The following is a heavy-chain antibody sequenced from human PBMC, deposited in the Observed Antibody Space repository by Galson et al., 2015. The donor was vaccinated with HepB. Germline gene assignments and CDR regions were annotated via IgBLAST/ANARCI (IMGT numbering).Heavy chain of an antibody. CDR1: GYTFTSYD. D-gene: IGHD3-3*01. J-gene: IGHJ4*02. Sequence: SVKVSCKASGYTFTSYDINWVRQATGQGLEWMGWMNPNSGKSNSVQKFRGRVTMTRDTSINAAYMELTGLTSEDTAVYYCARGGIYGVVPSLDWGQGTLVTVSS. V-gene: IGHV1-8*02. CDR3: ARGGIYGVVPSLD. CDR2: MNPNSGKS.